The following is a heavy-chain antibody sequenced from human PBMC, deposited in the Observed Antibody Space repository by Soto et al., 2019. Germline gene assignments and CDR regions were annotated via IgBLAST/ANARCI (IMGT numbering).Heavy chain of an antibody. J-gene: IGHJ5*02. Sequence: GSLRLSCAASGFTFSSYTMNWVRQAPGKGLEWVSSITGPGTYIYYAESVRGRFTISRDNAKNSVYLQMNSLRAEDTAIYYCARDLGPLGGPLGQETLGTVSS. D-gene: IGHD3-16*01. CDR2: ITGPGTYI. CDR3: ARDLGPLGGP. CDR1: GFTFSSYT. V-gene: IGHV3-21*01.